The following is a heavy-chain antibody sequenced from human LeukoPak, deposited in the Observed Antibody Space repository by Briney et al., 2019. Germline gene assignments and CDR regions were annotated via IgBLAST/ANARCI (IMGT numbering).Heavy chain of an antibody. V-gene: IGHV4-59*11. J-gene: IGHJ4*02. Sequence: SETLSLTCTVSGGSISSHYWSWVRQSPEKGLEWLAYTSYSGTTNYNPSPKSRVTISIDTSNNQFSLRMSSLTAADTAVYYCARDRTIRGEYYFDYWGQGTLVTVSS. D-gene: IGHD3-10*01. CDR2: TSYSGTT. CDR1: GGSISSHY. CDR3: ARDRTIRGEYYFDY.